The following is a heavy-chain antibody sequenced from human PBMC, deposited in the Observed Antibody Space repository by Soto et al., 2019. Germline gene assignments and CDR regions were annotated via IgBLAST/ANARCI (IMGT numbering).Heavy chain of an antibody. J-gene: IGHJ3*02. V-gene: IGHV3-48*03. CDR1: GFTFSSYG. Sequence: GGSLRLSCAACGFTFSSYGMNWVRQAPGKGMHWVSCISSRGSTIDYADSVKGRFTISRDNAKNSLYLQMNSLRAEDTAVYYCASLHRATPSPEAFDIWGQGTMVTVSS. CDR3: ASLHRATPSPEAFDI. CDR2: ISSRGSTI. D-gene: IGHD1-1*01.